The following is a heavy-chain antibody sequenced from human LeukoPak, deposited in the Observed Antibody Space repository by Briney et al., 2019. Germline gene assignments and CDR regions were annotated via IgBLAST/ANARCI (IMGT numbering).Heavy chain of an antibody. J-gene: IGHJ5*02. D-gene: IGHD6-13*01. CDR1: GFTVSTNY. CDR2: LYRGGTS. Sequence: GGSLRLSCAASGFTVSTNYMSWARQAPGKGLEWVSVLYRGGTSYYTDSVKGRFTISRDNSKNTLFLQMNSLRVEDTAVYFCAGGTPNIAAAVDPWGQGTLVTVSS. V-gene: IGHV3-53*01. CDR3: AGGTPNIAAAVDP.